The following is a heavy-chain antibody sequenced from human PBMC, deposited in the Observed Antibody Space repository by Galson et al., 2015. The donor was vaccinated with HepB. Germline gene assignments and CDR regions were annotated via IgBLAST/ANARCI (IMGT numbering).Heavy chain of an antibody. J-gene: IGHJ4*02. CDR1: GFTFSSYS. CDR2: ISSSSSYI. V-gene: IGHV3-21*04. CDR3: ARVLGVLFDY. D-gene: IGHD2-8*01. Sequence: SLRLSCAASGFTFSSYSMNWVRQAPGKGLEWVSSISSSSSYIYYADSVKGRFTISRDNAKNSLYLQMNSLRSDDTAVYYCARVLGVLFDYWGQGTPVTVSS.